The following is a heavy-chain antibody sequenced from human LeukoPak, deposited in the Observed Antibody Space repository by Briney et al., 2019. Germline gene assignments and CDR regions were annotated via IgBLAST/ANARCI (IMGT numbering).Heavy chain of an antibody. D-gene: IGHD4-23*01. CDR2: IYYTGST. Sequence: SETLSLTCTVSGGSIRRSSYYWGWTRQPPGKGLEWIGSIYYTGSTYYNPALKSRVTMSIDTSKSQFSLKLSSVTAADTAVYYCARHEDGGNVDAFDIWGQGTMVTVSS. J-gene: IGHJ3*02. CDR1: GGSIRRSSYY. CDR3: ARHEDGGNVDAFDI. V-gene: IGHV4-39*01.